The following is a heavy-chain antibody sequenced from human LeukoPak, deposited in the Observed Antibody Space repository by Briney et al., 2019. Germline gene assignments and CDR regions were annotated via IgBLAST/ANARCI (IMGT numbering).Heavy chain of an antibody. V-gene: IGHV1-18*01. J-gene: IGHJ4*02. CDR2: ISAYNGNT. Sequence: ASVKVSCKASGYTFTSYDINWVRQATGQGLEWMGWISAYNGNTNYAQKLQGRVTMTTDTSTSTAYMELRSLRSDDTAVYYCAREFGSYYDSSGYYFGSQSDYWGQGTLVTVSS. CDR1: GYTFTSYD. CDR3: AREFGSYYDSSGYYFGSQSDY. D-gene: IGHD3-22*01.